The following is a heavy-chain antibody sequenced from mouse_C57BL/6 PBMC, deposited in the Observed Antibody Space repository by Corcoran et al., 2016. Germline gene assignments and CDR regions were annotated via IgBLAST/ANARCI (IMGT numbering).Heavy chain of an antibody. CDR3: ARETLSNYFDY. J-gene: IGHJ2*01. CDR1: GYTFTDYY. CDR2: INPNNGRT. V-gene: IGHV1-26*01. Sequence: EVQLQHTGPELVKPGASVKISCKASGYTFTDYYMNWVKQSHGESLEWIGDINPNNGRTSYNQKFKGKATLTVDKSASTAYMELRSLTSEDSAVYYCARETLSNYFDYWRQGTTLTVSA.